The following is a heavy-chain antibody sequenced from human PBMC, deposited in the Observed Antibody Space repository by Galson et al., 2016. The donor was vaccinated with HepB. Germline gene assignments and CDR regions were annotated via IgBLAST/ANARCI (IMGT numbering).Heavy chain of an antibody. J-gene: IGHJ4*02. CDR2: DPLAGRGK. CDR3: AKRHEYCPPVGCSVDY. V-gene: IGHV3-30*18. CDR1: GFILRGSG. D-gene: IGHD2/OR15-2a*01. Sequence: SLRLCCAGSGFILRGSGMDWVRQAPGTGLEWAAADPLAGRGKFYADSVRGRVTISRDNSNNMLLLQMDSLRPDDPAVYYCAKRHEYCPPVGCSVDYWGQGTLVSVSS.